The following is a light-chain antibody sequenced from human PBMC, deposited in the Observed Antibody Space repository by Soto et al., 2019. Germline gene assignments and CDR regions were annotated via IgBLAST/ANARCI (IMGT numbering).Light chain of an antibody. V-gene: IGKV3-20*01. CDR2: GAS. J-gene: IGKJ1*01. Sequence: EIVMTQSPATLSVSPGERATLSCRASQSVSSSYLAWYQQKPGQAPRLLIYGASSRATGIPDRFSGSGSGTDFTLTISSLEPEDFSVYYCQQYGRSPDTFGQGTKVHI. CDR1: QSVSSSY. CDR3: QQYGRSPDT.